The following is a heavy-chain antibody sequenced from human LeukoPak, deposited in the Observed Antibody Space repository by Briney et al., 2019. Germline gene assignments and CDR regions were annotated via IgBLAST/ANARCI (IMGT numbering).Heavy chain of an antibody. J-gene: IGHJ4*02. V-gene: IGHV3-23*01. D-gene: IGHD3-10*01. CDR1: GFTFSSYA. Sequence: GGSLRLSCAASGFTFSSYAMSWVRQAPGKGLEWVSAITGSGGTTYYAGSVRGRFTTSRDNSKNTLYLQMNNLRAEDTAVYYCATPYYYGSGNYIFSFDHWGQGTLVTVSS. CDR2: ITGSGGTT. CDR3: ATPYYYGSGNYIFSFDH.